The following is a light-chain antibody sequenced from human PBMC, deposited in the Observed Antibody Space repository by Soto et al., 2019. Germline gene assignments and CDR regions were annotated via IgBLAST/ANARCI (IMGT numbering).Light chain of an antibody. CDR1: QSVSSY. V-gene: IGKV3-11*01. CDR2: DAS. J-gene: IGKJ5*01. CDR3: QQRSNWPPIT. Sequence: EIVLTQSPATLSLSPWERATLSYSASQSVSSYLAWYQQKPGQAPRLLIYDASTRATGIPARFSGSGSGTDFTLTISSLEPEDFAVYYCQQRSNWPPITFGQGTRLEIK.